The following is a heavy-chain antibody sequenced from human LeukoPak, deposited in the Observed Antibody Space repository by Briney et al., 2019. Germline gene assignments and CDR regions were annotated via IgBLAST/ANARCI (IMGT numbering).Heavy chain of an antibody. CDR3: ARDRDSSGWYLGY. J-gene: IGHJ4*02. V-gene: IGHV1-46*01. D-gene: IGHD6-19*01. CDR2: INPSDGFT. CDR1: GHTVTSYY. Sequence: ASVKVSCKASGHTVTSYYMHWVRQAPGQGLEWMGIINPSDGFTTYAQKFQGRVTMTRDMSTSTVYMELSSLRSEDTAVYYCARDRDSSGWYLGYWGQGTLVTVSS.